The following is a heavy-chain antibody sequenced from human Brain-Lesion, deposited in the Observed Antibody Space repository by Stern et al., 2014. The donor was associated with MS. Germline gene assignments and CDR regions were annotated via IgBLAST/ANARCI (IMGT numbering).Heavy chain of an antibody. D-gene: IGHD4-17*01. Sequence: EVQLVESGGGLVRPGGSLRLSCAASGFTFSRYSMNWVRQAPGKGLEWVSSTTVGGGYIWYSGSVTGRFTLSRDNARDSLYLQMNSLRAEDTAVYYCARNLDGDYSRYLWGQGTLVTVSS. CDR3: ARNLDGDYSRYL. CDR1: GFTFSRYS. V-gene: IGHV3-21*01. J-gene: IGHJ5*02. CDR2: TTVGGGYI.